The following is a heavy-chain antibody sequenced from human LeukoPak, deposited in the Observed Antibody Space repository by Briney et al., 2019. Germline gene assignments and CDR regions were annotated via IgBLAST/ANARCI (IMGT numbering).Heavy chain of an antibody. D-gene: IGHD7-27*01. CDR3: ARDLWVSTSPTYYFDY. CDR2: ISYDGSNK. Sequence: GRSLRLSCAASGFTFSSYAMHWVRQAPGKGLEWVAVISYDGSNKYYADSVKGRFTISRDNSKNTLYLQMNSLRAEDTAVYYCARDLWVSTSPTYYFDYWGQGTLVTVSS. CDR1: GFTFSSYA. V-gene: IGHV3-30-3*01. J-gene: IGHJ4*02.